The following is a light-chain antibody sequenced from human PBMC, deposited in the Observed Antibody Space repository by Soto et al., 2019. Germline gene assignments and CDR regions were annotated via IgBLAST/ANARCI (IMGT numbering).Light chain of an antibody. CDR1: QDISNY. Sequence: DIQLTQSPSFLSASVGDRVTITCRASQDISNYLVWYQQKPGKAHKPLIYAASTLQSGVPSRFSGSGSGTEFTLTISSLQPEDFATYYCQQLNSYPLTFGPGTNVDIK. V-gene: IGKV1-9*01. J-gene: IGKJ3*01. CDR3: QQLNSYPLT. CDR2: AAS.